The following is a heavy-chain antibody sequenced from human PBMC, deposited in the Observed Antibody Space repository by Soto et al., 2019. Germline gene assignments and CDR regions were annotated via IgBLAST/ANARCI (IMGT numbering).Heavy chain of an antibody. CDR3: ARGASMVRGVILDAFEI. D-gene: IGHD3-10*01. V-gene: IGHV1-3*01. CDR2: INAGNGNT. J-gene: IGHJ3*02. Sequence: QVQLVQSGAEVKKPGASVKVSCKASGYTFTSYAMHWVRQAPGQRLEWMGWINAGNGNTKYSQKFQGRVTITRDTSASTAYMELSSLRYEDTAVYYCARGASMVRGVILDAFEIWGQGTMVTVSS. CDR1: GYTFTSYA.